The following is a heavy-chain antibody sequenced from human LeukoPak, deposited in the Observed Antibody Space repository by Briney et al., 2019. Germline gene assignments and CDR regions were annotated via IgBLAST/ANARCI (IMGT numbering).Heavy chain of an antibody. D-gene: IGHD3-22*01. CDR3: ARGMGYYDSRSYTIDS. CDR1: GFTFSTFW. J-gene: IGHJ5*01. V-gene: IGHV3-74*03. Sequence: GGTLRLSCAASGFTFSTFWMQWVRQVPGKDWVWVLRLNSDGCSTTYADSVRVRFTTSRDNAKNTLYLQMNGLRVEDRAVYFCARGMGYYDSRSYTIDSWGQGTLVTVSS. CDR2: LNSDGCST.